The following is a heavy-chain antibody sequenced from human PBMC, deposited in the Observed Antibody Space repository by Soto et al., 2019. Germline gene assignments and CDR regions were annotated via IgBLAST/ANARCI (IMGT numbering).Heavy chain of an antibody. D-gene: IGHD6-13*01. CDR2: ISYDGSNK. CDR3: AKDTSKYSSNWPAYYGMDV. J-gene: IGHJ6*02. CDR1: GFTFSSFG. Sequence: QGQLVESGGCVVQPGRSLRLSCAASGFTFSSFGMQWVRQAPGKGLEWVAGISYDGSNKYYEDSVKGRFTISRDNSKNMIYLQMNSLRAEDTAVYYCAKDTSKYSSNWPAYYGMDVWGQGTTVTVSS. V-gene: IGHV3-30*18.